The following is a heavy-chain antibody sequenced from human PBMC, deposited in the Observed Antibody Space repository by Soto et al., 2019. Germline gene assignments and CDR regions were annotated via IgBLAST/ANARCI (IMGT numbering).Heavy chain of an antibody. J-gene: IGHJ4*02. V-gene: IGHV1-69*02. CDR3: AKAPTASSPFDY. Sequence: QVQLVQSGAGMKRPGSSLKVSCETSGGIFTNYTFHWVRQAPGQGLEWMGWIIPVLDIANYAHKLQGRITITADKSTSTAYLELTSLKFEDTAIYFCAKAPTASSPFDYWGQGTLVTVSS. D-gene: IGHD1-26*01. CDR1: GGIFTNYT. CDR2: IIPVLDIA.